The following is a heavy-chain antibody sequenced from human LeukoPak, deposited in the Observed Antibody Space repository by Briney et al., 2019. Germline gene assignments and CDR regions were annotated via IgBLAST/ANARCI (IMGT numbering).Heavy chain of an antibody. Sequence: ASVEVSCKAPGGTFSSYAISWVRQAPGQGLEWMGRIIPIFGTANYAQKFRGRVTITTDESTSTAYMELSSLRSEDTAVYYCARGKITMVRGVTKYNWFDPWGQGTLVTVSS. CDR2: IIPIFGTA. CDR1: GGTFSSYA. J-gene: IGHJ5*02. CDR3: ARGKITMVRGVTKYNWFDP. D-gene: IGHD3-10*01. V-gene: IGHV1-69*05.